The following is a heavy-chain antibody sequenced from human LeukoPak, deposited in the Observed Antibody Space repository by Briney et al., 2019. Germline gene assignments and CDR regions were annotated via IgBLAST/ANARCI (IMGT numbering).Heavy chain of an antibody. D-gene: IGHD4-23*01. CDR1: GFTFSSYS. J-gene: IGHJ4*02. V-gene: IGHV3-21*01. Sequence: PGGSLRLSCAASGFTFSSYSMNWVRQAPGKGLEWVSPISSSSSYIYYADSVKGRFTISRDNAKNSLYLQMNSLRAEDTAVYYCARIGDGGNSGSDYWGQGTLVTVSS. CDR3: ARIGDGGNSGSDY. CDR2: ISSSSSYI.